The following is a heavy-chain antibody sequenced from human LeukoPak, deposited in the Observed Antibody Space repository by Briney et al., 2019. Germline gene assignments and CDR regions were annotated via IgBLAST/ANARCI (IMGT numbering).Heavy chain of an antibody. Sequence: SETLSLTCTVSGGSISSYYWSWIRQPAGQGLEWIGRIYTSGSTNYNPSLKSRVTMSVDTSKNQFSLKLSSVTAAYTAVYYCASRFSSSSGFDPWGQGTLVTVSS. J-gene: IGHJ5*02. CDR1: GGSISSYY. D-gene: IGHD6-6*01. CDR3: ASRFSSSSGFDP. V-gene: IGHV4-4*07. CDR2: IYTSGST.